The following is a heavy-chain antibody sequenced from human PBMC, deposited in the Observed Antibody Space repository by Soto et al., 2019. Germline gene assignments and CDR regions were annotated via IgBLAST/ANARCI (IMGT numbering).Heavy chain of an antibody. J-gene: IGHJ5*02. Sequence: PGESLKISCKGSGYSFTSYWIAWVRQMPGKGLEWMGIIYPGDSNTRYSPSFQGQVTISADKSISTAYLQWSSLKASDTAMYYCARDLDYGGNSDWFDPWGHGTPVTVSS. CDR2: IYPGDSNT. D-gene: IGHD4-17*01. V-gene: IGHV5-51*01. CDR1: GYSFTSYW. CDR3: ARDLDYGGNSDWFDP.